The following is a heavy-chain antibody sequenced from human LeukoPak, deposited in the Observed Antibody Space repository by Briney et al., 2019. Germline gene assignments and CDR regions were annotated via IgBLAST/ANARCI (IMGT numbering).Heavy chain of an antibody. D-gene: IGHD6-19*01. CDR1: GFTVSSNY. CDR3: ARGGVQQWLVSGDAFDI. V-gene: IGHV3-53*01. J-gene: IGHJ3*02. Sequence: GGSLRLSCAASGFTVSSNYMSWVRQAPGKGLEWVSVIYSGGSTYDADSVKGRFTISRDNSKNTLYLQMNSLRAEDTAVYYCARGGVQQWLVSGDAFDIWGQGTMVTVSS. CDR2: IYSGGST.